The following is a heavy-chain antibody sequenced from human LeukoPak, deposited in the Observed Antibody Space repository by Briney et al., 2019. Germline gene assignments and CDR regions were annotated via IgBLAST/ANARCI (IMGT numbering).Heavy chain of an antibody. D-gene: IGHD3-3*01. CDR3: ARWYYDFWSGYRDAFDI. V-gene: IGHV4-34*01. CDR1: GGSFSGYY. J-gene: IGHJ3*02. CDR2: INHSGST. Sequence: SETLSLTCAVCGGSFSGYYWSWIRQPPGKGLEWIGEINHSGSTNYNPSLKSRVAISVDTSKNQFSLKLSSVTAADTAVYYCARWYYDFWSGYRDAFDIWGQGTMVTVSS.